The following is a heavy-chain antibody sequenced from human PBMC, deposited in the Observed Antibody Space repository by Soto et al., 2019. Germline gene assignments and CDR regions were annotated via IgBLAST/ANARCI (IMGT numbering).Heavy chain of an antibody. CDR1: GGTFSSYA. Sequence: ASVKVSCKASGGTFSSYAISWVRPAPGQGLEWMGWINPNSGGTNYAQKFQGWVTMTRDTSISTAYMELSRLRSDDTAVYYCARGHGGYDYFHYYYGMDVWGQGTTVTVSS. D-gene: IGHD5-12*01. J-gene: IGHJ6*02. CDR3: ARGHGGYDYFHYYYGMDV. V-gene: IGHV1-2*04. CDR2: INPNSGGT.